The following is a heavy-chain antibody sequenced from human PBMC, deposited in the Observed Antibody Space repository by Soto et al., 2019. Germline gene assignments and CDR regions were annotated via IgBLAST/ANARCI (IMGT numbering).Heavy chain of an antibody. CDR2: ISSSGSTI. D-gene: IGHD3-10*01. V-gene: IGHV3-11*01. CDR3: YHYDSGSYSTDF. CDR1: GFTFSDYY. Sequence: GGSLRLSCAASGFTFSDYYMSWIRQAPGKGLEWVSYISSSGSTIYYADSVKGRFTISRDNAKNSLYLQMNSLRAEDTAVYYCYHYDSGSYSTDFWGRGTLVTVSS. J-gene: IGHJ4*01.